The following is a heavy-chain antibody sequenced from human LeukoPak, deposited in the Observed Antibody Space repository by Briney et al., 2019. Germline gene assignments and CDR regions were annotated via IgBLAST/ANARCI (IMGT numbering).Heavy chain of an antibody. CDR3: ARDPGLSGYYFDY. J-gene: IGHJ4*02. CDR1: GFTFSTYS. Sequence: GGSLRLSCAASGFTFSTYSMNWVRQAPGKGLEWVSYISSSSSTIYYADSVKGRFTISRDSAKNSLYLQMNSLRTEDTAVYYCARDPGLSGYYFDYWGQGTLVTVSS. CDR2: ISSSSSTI. D-gene: IGHD3-22*01. V-gene: IGHV3-48*01.